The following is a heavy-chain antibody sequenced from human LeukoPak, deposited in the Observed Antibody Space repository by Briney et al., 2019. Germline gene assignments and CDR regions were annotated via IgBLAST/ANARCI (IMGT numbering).Heavy chain of an antibody. CDR2: IYYSGST. CDR1: GGSISSYY. Sequence: SETLSLTCTVSGGSISSYYWSWIRQPPGKGLEWIGYIYYSGSTNYNPSLKSRVTISVDTSKNQFSLKLSSVTAADTAVYYCASLSRDGYNFNFDYWGQGTLVTVSS. D-gene: IGHD5-24*01. CDR3: ASLSRDGYNFNFDY. J-gene: IGHJ4*02. V-gene: IGHV4-59*08.